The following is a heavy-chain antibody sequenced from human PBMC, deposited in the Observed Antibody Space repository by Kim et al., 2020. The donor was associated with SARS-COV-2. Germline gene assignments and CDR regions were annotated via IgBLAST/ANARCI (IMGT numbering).Heavy chain of an antibody. CDR3: ARGQKATITMIVVVIPYYYYGMDV. D-gene: IGHD3-22*01. Sequence: SVKVSCKASGGTFSSYAISWVRQAPGQGLEWMGGIIPIFGTANYAQKFQGRVTITADESTSTAYMELSSLRSEDTAVYYCARGQKATITMIVVVIPYYYYGMDVWGQGTTVTVSS. CDR1: GGTFSSYA. V-gene: IGHV1-69*13. CDR2: IIPIFGTA. J-gene: IGHJ6*02.